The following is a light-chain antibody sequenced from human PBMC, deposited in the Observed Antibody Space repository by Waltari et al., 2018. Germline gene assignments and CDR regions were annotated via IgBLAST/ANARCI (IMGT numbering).Light chain of an antibody. CDR1: NSDVGGYNY. J-gene: IGLJ2*01. CDR2: EVT. CDR3: SSFSGSNNYNVV. V-gene: IGLV2-8*01. Sequence: QPALTQPPSASGSPGQSVTIPCTGTNSDVGGYNYVSWYQPHPGEAPKLMISEVTNRPSGCPDRFAGAKSDNTASLTVSGLQAEDEADYYCSSFSGSNNYNVVFGGGTKLTVL.